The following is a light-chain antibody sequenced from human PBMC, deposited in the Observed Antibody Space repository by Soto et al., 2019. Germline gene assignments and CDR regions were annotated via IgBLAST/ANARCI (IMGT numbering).Light chain of an antibody. CDR1: QSISNW. CDR2: KAS. Sequence: DIQMTQSPSTLSASVGDRVTITCRASQSISNWLAWYQQKPGEAPKLLIYKASNLENGVPSRFSGSGSGTEFTLTISSLQSDDFATYYCQQYNSYAWTFCQGTKLEIK. J-gene: IGKJ1*01. CDR3: QQYNSYAWT. V-gene: IGKV1-5*03.